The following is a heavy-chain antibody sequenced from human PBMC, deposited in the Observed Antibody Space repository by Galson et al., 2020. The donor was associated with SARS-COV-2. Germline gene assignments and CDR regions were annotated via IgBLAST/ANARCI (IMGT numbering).Heavy chain of an antibody. CDR3: AKDYVTAVVVPGTNWGMDI. D-gene: IGHD2-2*01. Sequence: GGSLRLSCAASGIIFSSYGMHWVRQAPGKGLEWVAVISYDGSSKYYADSVKGRFTISRDNSKNTLYLQMDSLRAEDTAVYYCAKDYVTAVVVPGTNWGMDIWGQGTTVTVS. CDR2: ISYDGSSK. J-gene: IGHJ6*02. V-gene: IGHV3-30*18. CDR1: GIIFSSYG.